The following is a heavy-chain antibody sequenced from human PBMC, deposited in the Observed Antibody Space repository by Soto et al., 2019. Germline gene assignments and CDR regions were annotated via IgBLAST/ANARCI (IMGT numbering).Heavy chain of an antibody. CDR1: GGSISSGGYY. J-gene: IGHJ4*02. Sequence: QVQLQESGPGLMKPSQTLSLTCTVSGGSISSGGYYWSWTRQHPGKGLEWIGYIYYSGSTYYNPSLKSRVTISVDTSKNQFSLKLSSVTAADTAVYYCARGPRDYYDSSGYYHLDYWGQGTLVTVSS. CDR2: IYYSGST. V-gene: IGHV4-31*03. CDR3: ARGPRDYYDSSGYYHLDY. D-gene: IGHD3-22*01.